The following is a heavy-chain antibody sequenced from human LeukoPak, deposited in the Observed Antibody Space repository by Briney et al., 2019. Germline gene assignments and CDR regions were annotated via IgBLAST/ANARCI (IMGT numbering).Heavy chain of an antibody. Sequence: SETLSLTCAVYGGSFSGYYWSWIRQPPGKGLEWIGEINHSGSTNYNPSLKSRVTISVDTSKNQFSLKLSSVTAADTAVYYCARRNGGYALGRASYWGQGTLVTVSS. CDR1: GGSFSGYY. V-gene: IGHV4-34*01. CDR3: ARRNGGYALGRASY. J-gene: IGHJ4*02. CDR2: INHSGST. D-gene: IGHD5-12*01.